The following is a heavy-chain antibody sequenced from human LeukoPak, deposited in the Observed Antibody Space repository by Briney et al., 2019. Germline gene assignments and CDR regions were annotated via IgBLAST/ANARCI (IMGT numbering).Heavy chain of an antibody. J-gene: IGHJ4*02. V-gene: IGHV3-7*01. Sequence: GGSLRLSCAASGFTFSKYWMCWVRQAPGKGLEWVANIKHDATEEYYADSVKGRFSVSRDNAKNLLYLQMNSLRVEVSAVYYCARGDGYPDYWGQGALDTVSS. D-gene: IGHD3-22*01. CDR2: IKHDATEE. CDR3: ARGDGYPDY. CDR1: GFTFSKYW.